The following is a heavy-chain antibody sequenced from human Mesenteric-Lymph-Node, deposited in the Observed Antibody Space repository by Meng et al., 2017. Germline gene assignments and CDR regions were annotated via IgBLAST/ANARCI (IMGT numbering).Heavy chain of an antibody. CDR2: INPSGGST. CDR3: AREDRYDSSGRPFDY. Sequence: QVQLVQSGAEVKKPGASVKVSFKASGYTFTSYYMHWVRQAPGQGLEWMGIINPSGGSTSYAQKFQGRVTMTRDTSTSTVYMELSSLRSEDTAVYYCAREDRYDSSGRPFDYWGQGTLVTVSS. D-gene: IGHD3-22*01. V-gene: IGHV1-46*03. J-gene: IGHJ4*02. CDR1: GYTFTSYY.